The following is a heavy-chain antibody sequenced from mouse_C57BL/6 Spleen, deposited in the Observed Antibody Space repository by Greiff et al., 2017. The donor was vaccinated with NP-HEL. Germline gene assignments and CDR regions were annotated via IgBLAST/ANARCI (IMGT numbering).Heavy chain of an antibody. CDR3: TTRDYAMDY. CDR2: IDPENGDT. CDR1: GFNIKDNY. V-gene: IGHV14-4*01. Sequence: EVQLQQSGAELVRPGASVKLSCTASGFNIKDNYMHWVKQRPEQGLEWIGWIDPENGDTEYASKFQGKATITADTSSNTAYLQLSSLTSEDTAVYYCTTRDYAMDYWGQGTSVTVSS. J-gene: IGHJ4*01.